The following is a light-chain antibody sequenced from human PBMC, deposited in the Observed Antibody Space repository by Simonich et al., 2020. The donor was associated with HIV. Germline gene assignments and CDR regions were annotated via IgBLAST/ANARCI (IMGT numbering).Light chain of an antibody. V-gene: IGKV3D-15*01. CDR2: GAS. CDR1: NSVSRN. J-gene: IGKJ2*01. Sequence: EIVMTQSPATLSVSPGERATLSCRASNSVSRNLAWYQQKPGQAPRLLINGASSRATGIPDRFTGSGSGTHYTLTISSLQPEDFATYYCQQYYNIPRTFGQGTNLEIK. CDR3: QQYYNIPRT.